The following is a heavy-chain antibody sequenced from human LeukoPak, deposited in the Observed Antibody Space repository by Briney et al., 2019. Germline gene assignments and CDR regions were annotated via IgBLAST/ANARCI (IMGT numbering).Heavy chain of an antibody. Sequence: GASVKVSCKASGGTFSSYAISWVRQAPGQGLEWMGWINPNSGGTNYAQKFQGRVTMTRDTSISTAYMELSRLRSDDTAVYYCARGRSGTYYYGMDVWGQGTTVTVSS. J-gene: IGHJ6*02. CDR3: ARGRSGTYYYGMDV. CDR2: INPNSGGT. V-gene: IGHV1-2*02. CDR1: GGTFSSYA.